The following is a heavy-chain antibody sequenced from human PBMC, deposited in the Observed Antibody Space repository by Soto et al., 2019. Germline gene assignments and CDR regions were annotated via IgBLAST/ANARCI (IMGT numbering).Heavy chain of an antibody. Sequence: GGPLRLSCAASGFTFSSYAMHWVRQAPGKGLEWVAVISYDGSNKYYADSVKGRFTISRDNSKNTLYLQMNSLRAEDTAVYYCARDRVATGRYYYGMDVWGQGTTVTVSS. CDR2: ISYDGSNK. CDR1: GFTFSSYA. J-gene: IGHJ6*02. V-gene: IGHV3-30-3*01. CDR3: ARDRVATGRYYYGMDV. D-gene: IGHD2-15*01.